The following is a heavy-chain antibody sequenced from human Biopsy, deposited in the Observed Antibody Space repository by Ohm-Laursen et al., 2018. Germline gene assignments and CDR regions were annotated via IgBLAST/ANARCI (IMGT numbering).Heavy chain of an antibody. CDR2: IDVSDYNT. J-gene: IGHJ5*01. CDR3: VKQWGGYNFDS. V-gene: IGHV3-23*01. D-gene: IGHD1-14*01. Sequence: GSLRLSCTASGFTFHTYAMNGVRQAPGKGLEWVAHIDVSDYNTYYADSVRGRFTISRDNSKQMVHLEINSLTADDTAVYYCVKQWGGYNFDSWGQGTLVTVSS. CDR1: GFTFHTYA.